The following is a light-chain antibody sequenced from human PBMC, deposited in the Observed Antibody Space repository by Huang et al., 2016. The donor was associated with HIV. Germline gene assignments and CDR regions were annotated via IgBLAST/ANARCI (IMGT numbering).Light chain of an antibody. CDR3: HQYNNWLLS. CDR1: RSVSTN. J-gene: IGKJ4*01. Sequence: IVMTQSPATLSVSPGERVTLSCRANRSVSTNLAWYQQRPGQAPRLLIYGSSTRSPGIPARFSGSGSGTDFSLTISSLPSEDFALYYCHQYNNWLLSFGGGTRVDI. V-gene: IGKV3-15*01. CDR2: GSS.